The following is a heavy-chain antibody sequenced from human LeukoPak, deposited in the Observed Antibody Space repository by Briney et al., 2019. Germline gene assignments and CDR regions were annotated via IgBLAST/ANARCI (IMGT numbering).Heavy chain of an antibody. CDR1: GGSFSGYY. J-gene: IGHJ6*03. V-gene: IGHV4-34*01. CDR3: ARRGLWFGESRALYCYYYMDV. Sequence: SETLSLTCAVYGGSFSGYYWSWIRQPPGKGLEWIGEINHSGSTNYNPSLKSRVTISVDTSKNQFSLKLSSVTAADTAVYYCARRGLWFGESRALYCYYYMDVWGKGTTVTISS. D-gene: IGHD3-10*01. CDR2: INHSGST.